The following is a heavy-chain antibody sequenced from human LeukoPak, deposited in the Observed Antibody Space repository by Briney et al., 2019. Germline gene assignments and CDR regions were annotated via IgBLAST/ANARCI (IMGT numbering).Heavy chain of an antibody. J-gene: IGHJ3*02. CDR2: ISSSGSTI. D-gene: IGHD6-19*01. CDR3: ARVPILMAGGDAFDI. Sequence: PGRSLRLSCAASGFTFSSYGMHWVRQAPGKGLEWVSYISSSGSTIYYADSVKGRFTISRDNAKNSLYLQMNSLRAEDTAVYYCARVPILMAGGDAFDIWGQGTMVTVSS. V-gene: IGHV3-48*04. CDR1: GFTFSSYG.